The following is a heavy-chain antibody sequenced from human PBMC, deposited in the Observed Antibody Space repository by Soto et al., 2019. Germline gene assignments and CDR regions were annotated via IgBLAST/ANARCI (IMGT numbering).Heavy chain of an antibody. CDR3: ASQSSSSWNWFDP. CDR2: IYYSGST. CDR1: GGSISSSSYY. D-gene: IGHD6-13*01. Sequence: SETLSLTCTVSGGSISSSSYYWGWIRQPPGKGLEWIGSIYYSGSTYYNPSLKSRVTISVDTSKNQFSLKLSSVTAADTAVYYCASQSSSSWNWFDPWSQGTLVTVSS. J-gene: IGHJ5*02. V-gene: IGHV4-39*01.